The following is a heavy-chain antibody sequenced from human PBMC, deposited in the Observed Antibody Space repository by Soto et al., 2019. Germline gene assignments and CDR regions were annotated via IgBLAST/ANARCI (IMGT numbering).Heavy chain of an antibody. D-gene: IGHD6-13*01. CDR3: ARVTAAAGNFLSWFDP. CDR2: IYYSGST. J-gene: IGHJ5*02. V-gene: IGHV4-31*03. Sequence: SETLSLTCTVSGGSISSGGYYWSWIRQHPGKGLEWIGYIYYSGSTYYNPSLKSRVTISVDTSKNQFSLKLSSVTAADTAVYYCARVTAAAGNFLSWFDPWGQGTLVTVSS. CDR1: GGSISSGGYY.